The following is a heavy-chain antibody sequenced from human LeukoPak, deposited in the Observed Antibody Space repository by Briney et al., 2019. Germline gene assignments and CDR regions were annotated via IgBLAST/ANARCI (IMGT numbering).Heavy chain of an antibody. CDR1: GFTFSSYG. CDR2: IWDGGSNK. D-gene: IGHD2-2*02. J-gene: IGHJ4*02. V-gene: IGHV3-33*01. Sequence: GRSLRLSCAASGFTFSSYGMHWVRQAPGKGLEWVAAIWDGGSNKYYADSVKGRFTISRDNSKNTLYLQMNSLRAEDTAAYYCARGGLGYCRSTICFTYGDYWGQGTLVTVSS. CDR3: ARGGLGYCRSTICFTYGDY.